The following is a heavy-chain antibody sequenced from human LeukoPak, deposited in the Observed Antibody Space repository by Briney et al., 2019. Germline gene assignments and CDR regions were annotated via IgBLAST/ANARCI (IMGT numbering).Heavy chain of an antibody. V-gene: IGHV3-23*01. J-gene: IGHJ4*02. CDR2: ISGSGGST. CDR3: AKLASSTGYYAPFDY. D-gene: IGHD3-9*01. CDR1: GFTFSSYG. Sequence: GGSLRLSCAASGFTFSSYGMSWVRQAPGKGLEWVSAISGSGGSTYYADSVKGRFTISRDNSKNTLYLQMNSRRAEDTAVYYCAKLASSTGYYAPFDYWGQGTLVTVSS.